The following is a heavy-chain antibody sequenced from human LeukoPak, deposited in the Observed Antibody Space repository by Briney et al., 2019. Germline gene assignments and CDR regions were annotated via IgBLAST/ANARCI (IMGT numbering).Heavy chain of an antibody. Sequence: GGSLRLSCAAYGFIFSNSWMNWVRQAPGKGLEWVSFISGSGDTTYYADSVKGRFTISRDSSKNTLYLQMNSLRAEDTAVYYCAKSRGESRGASNYWGQGTLVTVSS. J-gene: IGHJ4*02. D-gene: IGHD1-26*01. CDR3: AKSRGESRGASNY. CDR2: ISGSGDTT. V-gene: IGHV3-23*01. CDR1: GFIFSNSW.